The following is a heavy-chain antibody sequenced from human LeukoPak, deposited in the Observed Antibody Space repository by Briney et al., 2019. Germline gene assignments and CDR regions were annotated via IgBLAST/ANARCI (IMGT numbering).Heavy chain of an antibody. D-gene: IGHD2-21*02. CDR1: GFTFSSYS. J-gene: IGHJ3*02. CDR2: ISSSSSYI. Sequence: GGSLRLSCAASGFTFSSYSMNWVRQAPGKGLEWVSSISSSSSYIYYADSVKGRFTISRDNAKNSLYLQMNSLRAEDTAVYYCARDPPYAAVTAGDDAFDIWGQGTMVTVSS. CDR3: ARDPPYAAVTAGDDAFDI. V-gene: IGHV3-21*01.